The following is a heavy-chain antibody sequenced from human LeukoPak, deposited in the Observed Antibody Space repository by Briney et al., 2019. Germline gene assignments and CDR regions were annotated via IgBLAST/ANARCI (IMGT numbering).Heavy chain of an antibody. Sequence: SETLSLTCTVSGGSISGSYYWAWIRPPPGKELEWIGSIYFSGTTYYNPSLKSRVTISVDTSNNYFSLKLSSATAADTAVYYCARQRGFCSGGTCYRTPHFDYWGQGTLVTVSS. CDR2: IYFSGTT. CDR1: GGSISGSYY. D-gene: IGHD2-15*01. V-gene: IGHV4-39*01. J-gene: IGHJ4*02. CDR3: ARQRGFCSGGTCYRTPHFDY.